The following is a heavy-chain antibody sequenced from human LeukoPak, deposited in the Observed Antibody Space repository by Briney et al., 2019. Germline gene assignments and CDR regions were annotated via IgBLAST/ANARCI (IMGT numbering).Heavy chain of an antibody. D-gene: IGHD2-21*02. CDR3: ARDQGYCGGDCYSAFDY. CDR2: IIPIFGTA. Sequence: SVKVSCKASGGTFSSYAISWVRQAPGQGLEWMGGIIPIFGTANYAQKFQGRVTITADESTSTAYMELSSLRSEDTAVYYCARDQGYCGGDCYSAFDYWGQGTLVTVSS. V-gene: IGHV1-69*13. J-gene: IGHJ4*02. CDR1: GGTFSSYA.